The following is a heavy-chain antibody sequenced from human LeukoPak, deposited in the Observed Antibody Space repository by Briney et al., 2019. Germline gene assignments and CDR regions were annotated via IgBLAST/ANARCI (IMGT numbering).Heavy chain of an antibody. CDR3: AKGHGGWYYGPVAY. V-gene: IGHV3-9*01. J-gene: IGHJ4*02. Sequence: GRSLRLSCAASGFTFDDYAMHWVRQAPGKVLEWVSGISWNSGSIGYADSVKGRFTISRDNAKNSLYLQMSSLRAEDTALYYCAKGHGGWYYGPVAYWGQGTLVTVSS. D-gene: IGHD6-19*01. CDR2: ISWNSGSI. CDR1: GFTFDDYA.